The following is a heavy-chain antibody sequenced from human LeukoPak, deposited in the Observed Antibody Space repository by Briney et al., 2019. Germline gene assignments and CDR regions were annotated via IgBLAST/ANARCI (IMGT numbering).Heavy chain of an antibody. D-gene: IGHD3-22*01. V-gene: IGHV1-2*02. J-gene: IGHJ5*02. CDR3: ARDAYYDSSGNNWFDP. CDR2: INPNSGDT. CDR1: GYILTDYY. Sequence: ASVKVSCKASGYILTDYYMHWVRQAPGQGLEWMGWINPNSGDTNYAQKFQGRVTMTRDMSTSTVYMELSSLRSEDTAVYYCARDAYYDSSGNNWFDPWGQGTLVTVSS.